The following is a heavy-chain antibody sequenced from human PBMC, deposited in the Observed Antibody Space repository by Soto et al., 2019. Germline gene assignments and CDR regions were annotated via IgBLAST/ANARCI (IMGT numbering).Heavy chain of an antibody. CDR1: GDSVSSNSAG. CDR2: TYYRSKWYN. Sequence: SQTLSLTCDISGDSVSSNSAGWNWIRQTPSRGLEWLGRTYYRSKWYNNYAVSVKSRVSVNPVTAKNQFSLQLNSVTPEDTAVYYCARGSWDDVSGHYYMDVWGKGTTVTVSS. V-gene: IGHV6-1*01. J-gene: IGHJ6*03. CDR3: ARGSWDDVSGHYYMDV. D-gene: IGHD1-1*01.